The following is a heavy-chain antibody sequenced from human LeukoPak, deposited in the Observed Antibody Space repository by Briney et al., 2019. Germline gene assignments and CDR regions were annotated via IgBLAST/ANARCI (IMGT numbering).Heavy chain of an antibody. CDR1: GYTFTSYD. D-gene: IGHD3-16*02. Sequence: ASVKVSCKASGYTFTSYDINWVRQATGQGLEWMGWMNPNSGNTGSAQRFQGRIIMTRDTSISTAYMEPSSLRSEDTAVYYCARGPLVRLPSSFDPWGQGTLVTVSS. V-gene: IGHV1-8*01. CDR2: MNPNSGNT. J-gene: IGHJ5*02. CDR3: ARGPLVRLPSSFDP.